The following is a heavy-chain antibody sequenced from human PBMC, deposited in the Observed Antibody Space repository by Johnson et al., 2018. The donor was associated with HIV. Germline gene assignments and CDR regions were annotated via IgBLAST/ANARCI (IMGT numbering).Heavy chain of an antibody. Sequence: EKLVESGGGLVQPGGSLRLSCAASGFTFSSYWMHWVRQAPGKGLVWVSRINSDGSSTSYADSVKGRFTISRDNAKNTVYLQMNTLRPEDTAVYYCARDRFGSGRPNAFDIWGQGTMVTVSS. D-gene: IGHD3-10*01. J-gene: IGHJ3*02. CDR1: GFTFSSYW. V-gene: IGHV3-74*01. CDR2: INSDGSST. CDR3: ARDRFGSGRPNAFDI.